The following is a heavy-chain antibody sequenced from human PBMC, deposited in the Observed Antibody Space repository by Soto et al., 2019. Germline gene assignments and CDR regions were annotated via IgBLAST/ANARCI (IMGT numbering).Heavy chain of an antibody. V-gene: IGHV1-69*12. J-gene: IGHJ2*01. CDR2: IIPIFGTA. CDR1: GGTFSSYA. Sequence: QVQLVQSGAEVKKPGSSVKVSCKASGGTFSSYAISWVRQAPGQGLEWMGGIIPIFGTANYAQKFQGRVTITADVHTSKAYSELSSLRSEDTAVYYCARVPLVPAAPTLGYFDLWGRGTLVTVPS. CDR3: ARVPLVPAAPTLGYFDL. D-gene: IGHD2-2*01.